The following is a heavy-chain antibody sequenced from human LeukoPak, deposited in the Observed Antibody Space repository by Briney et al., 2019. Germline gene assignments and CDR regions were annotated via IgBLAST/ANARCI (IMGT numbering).Heavy chain of an antibody. D-gene: IGHD6-19*01. V-gene: IGHV3-30*18. CDR1: GFTFSSYG. J-gene: IGHJ4*02. CDR3: AKDLGSAWYLDY. Sequence: GGSLRLSCAASGFTFSSYGMHWVRQAPGKGLEWVAVISYDGSDKYYADSVKGRFTISRDNSKNTLYLQMNSLRAEDTAVYYCAKDLGSAWYLDYWGQGTLATVSS. CDR2: ISYDGSDK.